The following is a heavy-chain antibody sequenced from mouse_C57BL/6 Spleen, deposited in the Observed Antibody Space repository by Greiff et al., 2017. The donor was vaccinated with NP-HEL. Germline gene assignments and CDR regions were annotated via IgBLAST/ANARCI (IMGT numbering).Heavy chain of an antibody. Sequence: LVESGGGLVKPGGSLKLSCAASGFTFSDYGMHWVRQAPEKGLEWVAYISSGSSTIYYADTVKGRFTISRDNAKNTLFLQMTSLRSEDTAMYYCARRAQPYAMDYWGQGTSVTVSS. V-gene: IGHV5-17*01. CDR1: GFTFSDYG. CDR3: ARRAQPYAMDY. J-gene: IGHJ4*01. CDR2: ISSGSSTI. D-gene: IGHD3-2*02.